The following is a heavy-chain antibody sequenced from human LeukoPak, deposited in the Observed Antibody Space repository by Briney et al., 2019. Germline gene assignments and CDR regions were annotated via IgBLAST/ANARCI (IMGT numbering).Heavy chain of an antibody. V-gene: IGHV4-59*01. CDR3: ARIYDSSGYYYYYGTDV. J-gene: IGHJ6*02. Sequence: PSETLSLTCTVSGGSISSYYWSWIRQPPGKGLEWIGYIYYSGSTNYNPSLKSRVTISVDTSKNQFSLKLSSVTAADTAVYYCARIYDSSGYYYYYGTDVWGQGTTVTVSS. CDR1: GGSISSYY. CDR2: IYYSGST. D-gene: IGHD3-22*01.